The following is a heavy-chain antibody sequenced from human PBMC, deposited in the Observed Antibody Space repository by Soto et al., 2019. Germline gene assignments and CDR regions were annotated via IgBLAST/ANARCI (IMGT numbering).Heavy chain of an antibody. V-gene: IGHV3-23*01. CDR2: ISGSGGNK. J-gene: IGHJ4*02. D-gene: IGHD3-10*01. Sequence: GGSLRLSCAASGFTFSSYAMSWVRQAPGKGLEWVSEISGSGGNKYYADSVKGRFTISRDNSKNTLYLQMNSLRAEDTYVYYCAKGAYGSEYFDYWGQGTLVTVSS. CDR3: AKGAYGSEYFDY. CDR1: GFTFSSYA.